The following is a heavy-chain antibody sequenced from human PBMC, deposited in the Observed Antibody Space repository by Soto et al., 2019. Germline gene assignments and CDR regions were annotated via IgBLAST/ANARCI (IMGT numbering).Heavy chain of an antibody. D-gene: IGHD1-26*01. CDR2: IYYTGST. V-gene: IGHV4-39*01. CDR3: AGRRAGDYYFDY. J-gene: IGHJ4*02. Sequence: SETLSLTCTVSGGSVSSSSYYWGWIRQPPGKGLEWIGTIYYTGSTSYSPSLKSRVTISVDTPKTQFSLNLNSVTAADTAVYYCAGRRAGDYYFDYWGQGTLVTVSS. CDR1: GGSVSSSSYY.